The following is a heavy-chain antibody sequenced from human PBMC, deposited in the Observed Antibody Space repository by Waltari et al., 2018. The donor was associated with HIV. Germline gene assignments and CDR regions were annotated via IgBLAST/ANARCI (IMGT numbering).Heavy chain of an antibody. CDR2: INAGNGNT. V-gene: IGHV1-3*01. CDR3: ARGGYIVGGLGYYYYYGMDV. D-gene: IGHD1-26*01. J-gene: IGHJ6*02. CDR1: GYTFTSYA. Sequence: QVQLVQSGAEVKKPGASVKVSCKASGYTFTSYAMHWVRQAPGQRLEWMGWINAGNGNTKYSQKFQGRVTITRDTSASTAYMELSSLRSEDTAVYYCARGGYIVGGLGYYYYYGMDVWGQGTTVTVSS.